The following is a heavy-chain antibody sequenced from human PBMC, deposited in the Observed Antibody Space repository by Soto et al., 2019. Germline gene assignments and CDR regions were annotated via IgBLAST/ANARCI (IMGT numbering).Heavy chain of an antibody. D-gene: IGHD3-22*01. CDR3: AREGDSSGYYKGYYYYVMDV. CDR1: GYSFSNYG. J-gene: IGHJ6*02. Sequence: GASVKVSCKASGYSFSNYGISWVREAPGQGLEWMGWINAGNGNTKYSQKFQGRVTITRDTSASTAYMELSSLRSEDTAVYYCAREGDSSGYYKGYYYYVMDVCGQGTTVTVSS. CDR2: INAGNGNT. V-gene: IGHV1-18*01.